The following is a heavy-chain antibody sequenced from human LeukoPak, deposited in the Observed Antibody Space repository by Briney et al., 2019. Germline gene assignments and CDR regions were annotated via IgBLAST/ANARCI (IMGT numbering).Heavy chain of an antibody. CDR2: INHSGST. CDR1: GGSVSSGSYY. J-gene: IGHJ6*02. CDR3: ARGPVRTPSAYYYYYYGMDV. V-gene: IGHV4-39*07. Sequence: SETLSLTCTVSGGSVSSGSYYWSWIRQPPGKGLEWIGEINHSGSTNYNPSLKSRVTISVDTSKNQFSLKLSSVTAADTAVYYCARGPVRTPSAYYYYYYGMDVWGQGTTVTVSS. D-gene: IGHD1-14*01.